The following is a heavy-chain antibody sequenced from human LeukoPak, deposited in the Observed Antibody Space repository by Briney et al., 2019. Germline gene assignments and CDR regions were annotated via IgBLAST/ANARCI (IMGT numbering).Heavy chain of an antibody. CDR3: ARDTMTPYFMDV. CDR1: GFPFDDYG. V-gene: IGHV3-20*04. J-gene: IGHJ6*03. D-gene: IGHD2-2*01. CDR2: IYWNGDNI. Sequence: RPGGSLRLSCVASGFPFDDYGMSWVRQVPGKGLEWVSGIYWNGDNIDYADSVKGRFTISRDNAKNSLYLQMNSLRAEDTAVYYCARDTMTPYFMDVWGKGTTVTISS.